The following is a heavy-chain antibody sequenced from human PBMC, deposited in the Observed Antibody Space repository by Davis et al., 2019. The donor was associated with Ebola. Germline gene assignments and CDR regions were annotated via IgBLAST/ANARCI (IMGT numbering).Heavy chain of an antibody. CDR3: ARDKGNWFDP. CDR1: GFTFDDYA. Sequence: SLKISCAASGFTFDDYAMHWVRQAPGKGLEWVSGISWNSGSIGYADSVKGRFTISRDNAKNSLYLQMNSLRDEDTAVYYCARDKGNWFDPWGQGTLVTVSS. V-gene: IGHV3-9*01. J-gene: IGHJ5*02. CDR2: ISWNSGSI.